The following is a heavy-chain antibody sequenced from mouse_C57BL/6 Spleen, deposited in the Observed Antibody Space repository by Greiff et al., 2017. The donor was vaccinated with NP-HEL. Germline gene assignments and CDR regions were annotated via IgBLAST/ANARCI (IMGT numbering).Heavy chain of an antibody. D-gene: IGHD2-3*01. V-gene: IGHV1-69*01. CDR3: ARGGGYDGYYVGAMDY. Sequence: VQLQQSGAELVMPGASVKLSCKASGYTFTSYWMHWVKQRPGQGLEWIGEIDPSDSYTNYNQKFKGKSTLTVDKSSSTAYMQLSSLTSEDSAVYYCARGGGYDGYYVGAMDYWGQGTSVTVSS. CDR1: GYTFTSYW. J-gene: IGHJ4*01. CDR2: IDPSDSYT.